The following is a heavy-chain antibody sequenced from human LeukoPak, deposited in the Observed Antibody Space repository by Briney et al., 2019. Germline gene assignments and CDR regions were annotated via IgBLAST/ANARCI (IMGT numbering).Heavy chain of an antibody. CDR1: GGSVSSSRYY. J-gene: IGHJ4*02. CDR3: ARQPEITFGGVIVRSYFDY. D-gene: IGHD3-16*02. V-gene: IGHV4-39*01. Sequence: SETLSLTCTVSGGSVSSSRYYWGWIRQPPGKGLEWIGSIYYSGSTYYNPSLKSRVTISVDTSKNQFSLKLSSVTAADTAVYYCARQPEITFGGVIVRSYFDYWGQGTLVTVSS. CDR2: IYYSGST.